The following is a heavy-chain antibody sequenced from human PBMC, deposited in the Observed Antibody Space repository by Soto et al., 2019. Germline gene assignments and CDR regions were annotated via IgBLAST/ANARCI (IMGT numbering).Heavy chain of an antibody. CDR1: GDSISSNSAA. J-gene: IGHJ3*02. D-gene: IGHD6-13*01. V-gene: IGHV6-1*01. CDR3: ARWVRDDYSSPESSWYFNDAFDI. Sequence: QVQLQQSGPGLVKPSQTLSLTCAISGDSISSNSAAWNWIRQSPSRGLEWLGRTYYRSKWYNDYAVSGKSRITINPDTSKNQFSLQLNSVAPEDTAVYYCARWVRDDYSSPESSWYFNDAFDIWGQGTMVTVSS. CDR2: TYYRSKWYN.